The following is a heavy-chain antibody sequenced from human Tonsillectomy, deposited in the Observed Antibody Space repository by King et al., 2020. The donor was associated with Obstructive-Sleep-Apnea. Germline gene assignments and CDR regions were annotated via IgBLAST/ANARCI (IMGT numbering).Heavy chain of an antibody. Sequence: VQLVESGGGLVQPGGSLRLSCAASGFTVSSNYMSWVRQAPGKGLEWVSFIYSGGSTYYADSVKGRFTISRDNSKNTLYLQMNSLRAEDTAVYYCARGQGDDGYNYFDYWGQGTLVTVSS. CDR2: IYSGGST. V-gene: IGHV3-66*01. J-gene: IGHJ4*02. CDR1: GFTVSSNY. CDR3: ARGQGDDGYNYFDY. D-gene: IGHD5-24*01.